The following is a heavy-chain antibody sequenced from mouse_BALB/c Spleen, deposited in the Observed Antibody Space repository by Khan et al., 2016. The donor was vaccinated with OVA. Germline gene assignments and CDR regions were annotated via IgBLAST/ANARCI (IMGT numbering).Heavy chain of an antibody. J-gene: IGHJ2*01. V-gene: IGHV1-7*01. CDR1: GYTFTTYW. Sequence: VQLQESGAELAKPGDSVKMSCKASGYTFTTYWMHWVQQRPGQGLEWIGYINPTSDYTDYNEKFKDKATLSADKSSSTAYMQLSSLTSEDSAVYYGARDRIDYWGQGTTLTVSS. CDR2: INPTSDYT. CDR3: ARDRIDY.